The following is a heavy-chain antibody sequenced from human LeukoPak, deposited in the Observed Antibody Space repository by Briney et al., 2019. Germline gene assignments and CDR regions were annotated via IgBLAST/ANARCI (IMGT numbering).Heavy chain of an antibody. CDR1: GFTFDDYA. Sequence: GGSLRLSCAASGFTFDDYAMHWVRQAPGKGLEWVSGISWNSGSIGYADSVKGRFTISRDNAKNSLYLQMNSLRAEDTALYYCAKDPHLGRGVIIPNWFDPWGQGTLVTVSS. D-gene: IGHD3-10*01. V-gene: IGHV3-9*01. CDR3: AKDPHLGRGVIIPNWFDP. CDR2: ISWNSGSI. J-gene: IGHJ5*02.